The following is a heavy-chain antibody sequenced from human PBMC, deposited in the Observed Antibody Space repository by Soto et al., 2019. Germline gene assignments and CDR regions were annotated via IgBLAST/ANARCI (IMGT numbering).Heavy chain of an antibody. J-gene: IGHJ5*02. D-gene: IGHD2-2*01. CDR1: GFTFSDYY. V-gene: IGHV3-11*01. Sequence: PGGSLRLSCAASGFTFSDYYMTWIRQAPGKGLEWVSYISSSGTTIYYADSVKGRFTISRDNAKNSLYLQMNSLRAEDTAVYYCGRGLFQLLNNWCDHWGRGTLVTVSS. CDR3: GRGLFQLLNNWCDH. CDR2: ISSSGTTI.